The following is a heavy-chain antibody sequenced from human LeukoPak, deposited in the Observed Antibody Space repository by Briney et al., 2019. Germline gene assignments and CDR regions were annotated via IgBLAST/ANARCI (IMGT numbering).Heavy chain of an antibody. CDR1: GGSISSYY. Sequence: SETLSLTCTVSGGSISSYYWSWIRQPPGRGWEWIGYIYYSGSTNYNPSLKSRVTISVDTSKNQFSLKLSSVTAADTAVYCCARGLTSYWPDYWGQGTLVTVSS. J-gene: IGHJ4*02. D-gene: IGHD1-26*01. V-gene: IGHV4-59*01. CDR2: IYYSGST. CDR3: ARGLTSYWPDY.